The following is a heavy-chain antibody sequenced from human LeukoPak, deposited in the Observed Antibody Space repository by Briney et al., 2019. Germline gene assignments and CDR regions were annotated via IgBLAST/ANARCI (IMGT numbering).Heavy chain of an antibody. V-gene: IGHV3-33*06. J-gene: IGHJ4*02. CDR1: GFTFSSYG. CDR2: IWYDGSNK. D-gene: IGHD6-19*01. Sequence: GRSLRLSCAASGFTFSSYGMHWVRQAPGKGLEWVAVIWYDGSNKFCADSVKGRFTISRDNFKNTLYLQMNSLRAEDTAVYYCAKDRGSGYLDYWGQGTLVTVSS. CDR3: AKDRGSGYLDY.